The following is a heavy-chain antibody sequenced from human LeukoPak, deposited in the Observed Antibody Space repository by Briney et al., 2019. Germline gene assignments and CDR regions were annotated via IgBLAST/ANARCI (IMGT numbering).Heavy chain of an antibody. CDR1: GFTFRSYG. V-gene: IGHV3-30*02. CDR2: IRYDGSNK. J-gene: IGHJ4*02. CDR3: AKGKDYDYVWGSYKARGYYFDY. D-gene: IGHD3-16*01. Sequence: PGGSLRLSCAASGFTFRSYGMHWVRQAPGKGLEWVAFIRYDGSNKYYADSVKGRFTISRDNSKNTLYLQMNSLRAEDTAVYYCAKGKDYDYVWGSYKARGYYFDYWGQGTLVTVSS.